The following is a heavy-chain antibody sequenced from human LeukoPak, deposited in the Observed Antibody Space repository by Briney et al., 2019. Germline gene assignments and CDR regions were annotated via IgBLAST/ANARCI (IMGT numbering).Heavy chain of an antibody. J-gene: IGHJ4*02. D-gene: IGHD3-22*01. Sequence: GASVKVSFKASGYTFTGYYMHWVRQAPGQGLEWMGWINPNSGGTNYAQKFQGRVTMTRDTSISTAYMELSRLRSDDTAVYYCARDLSITMIVVADWGQGTLVTVSS. CDR3: ARDLSITMIVVAD. V-gene: IGHV1-2*02. CDR1: GYTFTGYY. CDR2: INPNSGGT.